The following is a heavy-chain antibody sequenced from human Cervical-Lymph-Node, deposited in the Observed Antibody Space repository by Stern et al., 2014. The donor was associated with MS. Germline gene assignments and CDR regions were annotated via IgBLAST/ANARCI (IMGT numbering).Heavy chain of an antibody. CDR1: GGTFNTFG. CDR3: ARVFRDSSWNYVTAFDI. CDR2: TIPIFGTA. J-gene: IGHJ3*02. V-gene: IGHV1-69*06. Sequence: QVQLVQSGPEVKKPGSSVKVSCKTFGGTFNTFGISWVRQAPRQGLQWVGETIPIFGTANYAQQFKGRVTITADRSTNTSYMELSSLIFEDTAMYYCARVFRDSSWNYVTAFDIWGQGTKVTVSS. D-gene: IGHD3-16*01.